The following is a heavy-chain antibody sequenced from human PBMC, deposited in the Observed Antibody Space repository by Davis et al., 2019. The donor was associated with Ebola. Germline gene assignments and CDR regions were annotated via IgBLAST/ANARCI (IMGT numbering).Heavy chain of an antibody. CDR1: GFTFSSYA. Sequence: PGGSLRLSCAASGFTFSSYAMHWVRQAPGEGLEWVGFIRSKAYGGTTEYAASVKGRFTISRDDSKSIAYLQMNSLKTEDKAVYYCTRAPIYCSGGSCPAGYWGQGTLVTVSS. V-gene: IGHV3-49*04. CDR2: IRSKAYGGTT. J-gene: IGHJ4*02. CDR3: TRAPIYCSGGSCPAGY. D-gene: IGHD2-15*01.